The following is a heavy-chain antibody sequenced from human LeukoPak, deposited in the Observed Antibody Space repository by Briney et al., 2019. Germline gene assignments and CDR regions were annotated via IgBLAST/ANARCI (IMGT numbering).Heavy chain of an antibody. D-gene: IGHD6-13*01. J-gene: IGHJ6*02. CDR1: GGSFNDYY. V-gene: IGHV4-34*01. CDR2: IRHSGST. Sequence: PSETLSLTCDVSGGSFNDYYWSWIRQPPGKGLEWIGEIRHSGSTNYNPSLKSPVTMSVDTSKNQFSLKLSSVTAADTAVYYCARRGSWSYYYAMDVWGQGTTVAVSS. CDR3: ARRGSWSYYYAMDV.